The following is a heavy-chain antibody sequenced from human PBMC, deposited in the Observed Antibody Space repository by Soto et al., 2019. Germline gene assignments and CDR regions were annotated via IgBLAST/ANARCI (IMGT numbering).Heavy chain of an antibody. J-gene: IGHJ4*02. Sequence: GGSLRLSCAASGFTFSSYSMSWVRQAPGKGLEWVSGFRTGGDDGTTYYADSVKGRFTISRDNSKNTLFLQMNSLRAEDTAIYYCAKKVNSGPGSQYFDYWGQGTMVTVYS. V-gene: IGHV3-23*01. D-gene: IGHD3-10*01. CDR2: FRTGGDDGTT. CDR3: AKKVNSGPGSQYFDY. CDR1: GFTFSSYS.